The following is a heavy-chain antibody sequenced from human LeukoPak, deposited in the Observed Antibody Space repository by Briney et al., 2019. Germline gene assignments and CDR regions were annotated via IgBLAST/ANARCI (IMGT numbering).Heavy chain of an antibody. CDR3: ARVGFATMIARPYRYFDY. Sequence: SETLSLTCAVYGGSFSGYYWSWIRQPPGKGLEWIGEINHSGSTNYNPSLKSRVTISVDTSKNQFSLKLSSVTAADTAVYYCARVGFATMIARPYRYFDYWGQGTLVTVSS. CDR2: INHSGST. J-gene: IGHJ4*02. V-gene: IGHV4-34*01. CDR1: GGSFSGYY. D-gene: IGHD3-22*01.